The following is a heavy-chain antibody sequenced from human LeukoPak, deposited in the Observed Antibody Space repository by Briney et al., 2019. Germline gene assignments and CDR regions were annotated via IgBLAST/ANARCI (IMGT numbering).Heavy chain of an antibody. CDR2: VSYSGTT. Sequence: SESLSLACTLSGALVSSGTHLWDWIRQPPGKGLEWIGSVSYSGTTYYNPSLKSRVTISVETSKKQLYLKLSSVTAADTAVYYCARRAGDSLGNATGFGYWGTRVMVTVSS. CDR1: GALVSSGTHL. CDR3: ARRAGDSLGNATGFGY. D-gene: IGHD4-23*01. V-gene: IGHV4-39*01. J-gene: IGHJ4*03.